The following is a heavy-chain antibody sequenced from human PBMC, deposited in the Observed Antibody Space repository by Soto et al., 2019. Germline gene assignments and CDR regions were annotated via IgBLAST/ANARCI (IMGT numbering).Heavy chain of an antibody. V-gene: IGHV3-23*01. CDR2: ISGSGGST. CDR1: GFTFSSYA. D-gene: IGHD5-18*01. J-gene: IGHJ6*02. CDR3: AKGAIVDTAMVWYYCYGMGV. Sequence: PGGSLRLSCAASGFTFSSYAMSWVRQAPGEGLEWVSAISGSGGSTYYADSVKGRFTISRDNSKNTLYLQMNSLRAEDTAVYYFAKGAIVDTAMVWYYCYGMGVWGQGTTVTVSS.